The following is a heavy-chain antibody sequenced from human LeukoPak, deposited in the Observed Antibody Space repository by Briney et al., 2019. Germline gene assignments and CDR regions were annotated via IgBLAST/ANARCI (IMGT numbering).Heavy chain of an antibody. Sequence: SETLSLTCTVSRGSISGYSWSWIRQSPGGGLEWIGYIYYSGDTAYNPSLRSRVTISVDTSKNQFSLKLSSVTAADTAVYYCARLQRESYYNLWGQGTLVTVSS. CDR1: RGSISGYS. CDR2: IYYSGDT. CDR3: ARLQRESYYNL. V-gene: IGHV4-59*12. J-gene: IGHJ4*02. D-gene: IGHD3-10*01.